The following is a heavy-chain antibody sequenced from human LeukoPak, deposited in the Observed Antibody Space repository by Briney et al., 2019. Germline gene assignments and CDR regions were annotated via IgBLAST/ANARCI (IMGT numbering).Heavy chain of an antibody. Sequence: ASVKVSCKTSGFSFTSYDINWVRQASGQGLEWMGGMNPRTGNADYAKKFQGRVTMTSNTPITTAYMELSSLKSDDTAVYYCARWWDLRNFDFWGQGTLVTVSS. V-gene: IGHV1-8*01. D-gene: IGHD1-26*01. CDR3: ARWWDLRNFDF. J-gene: IGHJ4*02. CDR1: GFSFTSYD. CDR2: MNPRTGNA.